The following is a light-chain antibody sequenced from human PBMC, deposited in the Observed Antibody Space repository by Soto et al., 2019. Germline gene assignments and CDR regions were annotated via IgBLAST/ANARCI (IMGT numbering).Light chain of an antibody. J-gene: IGLJ1*01. CDR3: CSYAGSSTPHYV. CDR2: EVS. Sequence: QSVLTHPASVSGSPGQSITISCTGTSSDVGSYNLVSWYQQHPGKAPKLMIYEVSKRPSGVSNRFSGSKSGNTASLTISGLQAEDEADYYCCSYAGSSTPHYVFGTGTKVTVL. V-gene: IGLV2-23*02. CDR1: SSDVGSYNL.